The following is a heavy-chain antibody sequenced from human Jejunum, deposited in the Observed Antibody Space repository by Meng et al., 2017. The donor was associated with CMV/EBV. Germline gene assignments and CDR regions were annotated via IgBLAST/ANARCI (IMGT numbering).Heavy chain of an antibody. CDR2: ISTYSGSA. Sequence: KASGYTFPQFGIIWVRQAPGQGLEWMGWISTYSGSANYAQKFQGRVSMTRETSTSTVYLELRGLRSDDTAVYYCARFYGSGSYYFDYWGQGTLVTVSS. CDR3: ARFYGSGSYYFDY. D-gene: IGHD3-10*01. CDR1: GYTFPQFG. J-gene: IGHJ4*02. V-gene: IGHV1-18*04.